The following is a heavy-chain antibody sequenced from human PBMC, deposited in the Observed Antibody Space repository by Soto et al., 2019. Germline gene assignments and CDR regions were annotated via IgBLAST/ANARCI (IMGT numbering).Heavy chain of an antibody. J-gene: IGHJ2*01. D-gene: IGHD1-26*01. CDR3: ARLRVGVNWYFDL. Sequence: QMQLVESGGGLVKPGGSPRLSCAASGFNFGDYYMSWVRQAPGKGLEWVSFVSSTGGYTKYSASVGGRLAVSRDNGKHSLPLQLNILRVEDTAVYYCARLRVGVNWYFDLWGRGTLVTVSS. CDR2: VSSTGGYT. V-gene: IGHV3-11*06. CDR1: GFNFGDYY.